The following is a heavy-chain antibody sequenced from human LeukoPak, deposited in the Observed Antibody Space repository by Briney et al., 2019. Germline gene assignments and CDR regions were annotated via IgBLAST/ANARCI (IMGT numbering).Heavy chain of an antibody. CDR1: GFTVSSNY. J-gene: IGHJ6*02. CDR3: ARDSTSSWRNYGMDV. D-gene: IGHD6-13*01. V-gene: IGHV3-66*01. Sequence: HPGGSLRLSCAASGFTVSSNYMSWVRQAPGKGLEWVSVIYSGGSTYYADSVKGRFTISRDNSKNTLYLQMNSLRAEDTAVYYCARDSTSSWRNYGMDVWGQGTTVTVSS. CDR2: IYSGGST.